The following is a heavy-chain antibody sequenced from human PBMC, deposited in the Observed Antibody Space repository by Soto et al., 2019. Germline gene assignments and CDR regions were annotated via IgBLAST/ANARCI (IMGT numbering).Heavy chain of an antibody. Sequence: GASVKVSCKASGYTFTSYGISWVRQAPGQGLEWMGWISAYNGNTNYLQKLQGRVTMTTDTSASTAYMELRSLRSDDTAVYYCARDGGVIALGDLHHWGQGTLVTVSS. D-gene: IGHD3-16*02. CDR1: GYTFTSYG. CDR3: ARDGGVIALGDLHH. J-gene: IGHJ1*01. V-gene: IGHV1-18*04. CDR2: ISAYNGNT.